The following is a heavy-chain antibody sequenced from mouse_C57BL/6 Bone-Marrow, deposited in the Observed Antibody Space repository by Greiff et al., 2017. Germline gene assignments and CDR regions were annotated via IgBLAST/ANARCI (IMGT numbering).Heavy chain of an antibody. D-gene: IGHD1-1*01. CDR3: VREPPDDYGSSRYCDG. CDR2: IRSKSSNYAT. J-gene: IGHJ1*03. Sequence: VQLKESGGGLVQPKGSLKLSCAASGFTFTTSAMHWVRQAPGKGLEWVDRIRSKSSNYATYYADSVQNRFTISTDDSQIILYLQMNNMTTEDTAMDSCVREPPDDYGSSRYCDGWGTGTTVTVSS. V-gene: IGHV10-3*01. CDR1: GFTFTTSA.